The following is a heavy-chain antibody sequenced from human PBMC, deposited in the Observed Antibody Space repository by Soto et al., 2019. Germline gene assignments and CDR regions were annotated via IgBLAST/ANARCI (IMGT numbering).Heavy chain of an antibody. J-gene: IGHJ4*02. CDR1: GFTFSSYA. CDR2: IDGSGRDT. Sequence: EVQLLESGGGLVQPGGSLRLSCAASGFTFSSYAMSWVRRAPGGGLEWVSTIDGSGRDTYYADSVKGRFTISRDNSKNSLYLQMNSLRSEDTAVYYCANDDGSGSYNDYWGQGTLVTVSS. D-gene: IGHD3-10*01. CDR3: ANDDGSGSYNDY. V-gene: IGHV3-23*01.